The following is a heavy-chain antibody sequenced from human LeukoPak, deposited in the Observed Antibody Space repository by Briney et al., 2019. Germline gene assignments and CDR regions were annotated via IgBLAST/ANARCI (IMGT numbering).Heavy chain of an antibody. CDR3: ARVSHPAYCSGGSCSSFDY. CDR1: SGSISSSTYY. CDR2: IYYSGST. Sequence: PSETLSLTCTVSSGSISSSTYYWGWIRQPPGKGLEWIGSIYYSGSTYHNPSLKSRVTMSEDTSKNRFSLKLSSVTAADTAVYYCARVSHPAYCSGGSCSSFDYWGQGTLVTVSS. D-gene: IGHD2-15*01. V-gene: IGHV4-39*01. J-gene: IGHJ4*02.